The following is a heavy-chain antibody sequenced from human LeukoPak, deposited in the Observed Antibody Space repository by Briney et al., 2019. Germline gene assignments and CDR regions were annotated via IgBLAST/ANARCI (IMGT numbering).Heavy chain of an antibody. CDR2: ISPSSSYI. CDR3: ARGRGCSSMSCYPDY. CDR1: GFSFSGYN. V-gene: IGHV3-21*01. Sequence: GRSLRLSCAASGFSFSGYNINWVRQAPGKGLEWVSSISPSSSYIYYADSVKGRFTISRDNAKNSVYLQMNSLRAEDTAVYYCARGRGCSSMSCYPDYWGQGTLVTVSS. D-gene: IGHD2-2*01. J-gene: IGHJ4*02.